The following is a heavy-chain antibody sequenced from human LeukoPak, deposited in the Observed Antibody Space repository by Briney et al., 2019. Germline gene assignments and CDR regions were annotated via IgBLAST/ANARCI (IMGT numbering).Heavy chain of an antibody. CDR3: ARVLYYYASVSYNYYMDV. CDR1: GFTFSTWS. V-gene: IGHV3-53*01. D-gene: IGHD3-10*01. CDR2: IYSGGTT. Sequence: PGGSLRVSCAASGFTFSTWSMNWVRQAPGKGLEWVSTIYSGGTTFYTDSVRGRFTISRDNSKNTLYLQMNSLRAEDAAIYYCARVLYYYASVSYNYYMDVWGKGTTVTISS. J-gene: IGHJ6*03.